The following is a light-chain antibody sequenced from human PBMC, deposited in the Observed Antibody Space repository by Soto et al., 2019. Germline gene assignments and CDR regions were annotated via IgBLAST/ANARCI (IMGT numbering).Light chain of an antibody. J-gene: IGKJ1*01. V-gene: IGKV3-20*01. CDR2: YAY. CDR3: QQYGGSPRT. Sequence: EIVLTQSPGTLSLSPGEKATLSCRASQSVSSNYLAWYQQKPGQAPRLLIYYAYRRTTGIPDRFSGSGSGTDFTLTISGLEPEDFAVYYCQQYGGSPRTFGRGTKVDIK. CDR1: QSVSSNY.